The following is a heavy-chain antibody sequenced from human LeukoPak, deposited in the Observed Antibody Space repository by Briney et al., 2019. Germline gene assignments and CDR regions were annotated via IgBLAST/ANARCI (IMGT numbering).Heavy chain of an antibody. CDR1: GGSISSGDYY. D-gene: IGHD4-11*01. Sequence: PSETLSLTCTVSGGSISSGDYYWSWIRQPPGKGLEWIGYIHYSGSTYYNPSLKSRVTISVDTSKNQFSLKLSSVTAADTAVYYCARNPPPLQYYFDYWGQGTLVTVSS. J-gene: IGHJ4*02. CDR3: ARNPPPLQYYFDY. CDR2: IHYSGST. V-gene: IGHV4-30-4*08.